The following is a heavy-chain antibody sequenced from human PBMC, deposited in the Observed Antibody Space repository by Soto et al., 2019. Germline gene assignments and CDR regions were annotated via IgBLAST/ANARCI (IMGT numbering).Heavy chain of an antibody. V-gene: IGHV4-59*01. CDR1: GGSFSGYY. CDR2: FYSSGSP. D-gene: IGHD3-22*01. J-gene: IGHJ4*02. CDR3: AREFYYDSSGIGFDS. Sequence: PSETLSLTCAVYGGSFSGYYWSWIRQPPGKGLEWIGDFYSSGSPYHNPSLKNRVSISEDRSKNEFSLKLSSVTAADTAIYYCAREFYYDSSGIGFDSWGQGTLVTVSS.